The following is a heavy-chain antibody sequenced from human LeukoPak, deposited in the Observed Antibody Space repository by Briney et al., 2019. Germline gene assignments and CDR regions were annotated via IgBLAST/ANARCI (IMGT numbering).Heavy chain of an antibody. V-gene: IGHV3-7*04. Sequence: GGSLRLSCAASGFTFSSYAMHWVRQAPGKGLEWVANIKEHGGETYYLDSVRGRFTISRDNAKNSLYLQMNSLRAEDTAVYYCARAMSTFGGVRNYFDSWGQGTLVTVSS. CDR1: GFTFSSYA. CDR3: ARAMSTFGGVRNYFDS. CDR2: IKEHGGET. D-gene: IGHD3-16*01. J-gene: IGHJ4*02.